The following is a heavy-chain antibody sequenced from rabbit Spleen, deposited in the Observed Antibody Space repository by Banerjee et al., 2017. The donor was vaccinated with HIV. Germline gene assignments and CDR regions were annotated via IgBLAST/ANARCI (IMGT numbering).Heavy chain of an antibody. D-gene: IGHD2-1*01. V-gene: IGHV1S45*01. Sequence: QEQLVESGGDLVKPGASLTLTCTVSGFDFSRGDDMCWVRQAPGKGLEWIGCIYTGNVKTYYASWAKGRFTISKTSSTTVTLQMTSLTVADTATYFCARARDTYDDVGDFARLDLWGPGTLVTVS. CDR2: IYTGNVKT. CDR1: GFDFSRGDD. CDR3: ARARDTYDDVGDFARLDL. J-gene: IGHJ3*01.